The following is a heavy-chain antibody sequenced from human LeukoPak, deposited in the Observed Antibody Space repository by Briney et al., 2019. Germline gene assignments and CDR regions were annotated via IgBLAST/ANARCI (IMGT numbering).Heavy chain of an antibody. CDR2: IYHSGST. Sequence: NPSETLSLTCTVSGGSISSGGYYWSWIRQPPGKGQEWIGYIYHSGSTYYNPSLKSRVTISVDRSKNQFSLKLSSVTAADTAVYYCARDNSSGWYYFDYWGQGTLVTVSS. CDR1: GGSISSGGYY. V-gene: IGHV4-30-2*01. D-gene: IGHD6-19*01. CDR3: ARDNSSGWYYFDY. J-gene: IGHJ4*02.